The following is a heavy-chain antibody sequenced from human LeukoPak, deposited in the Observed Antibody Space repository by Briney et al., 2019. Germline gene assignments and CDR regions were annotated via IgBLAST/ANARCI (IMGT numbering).Heavy chain of an antibody. V-gene: IGHV3-73*01. Sequence: GGSLRLSCAASGFTLSGSAMHWVRQASGKRLEWVGRIRSRVNAYATSYAASVKGRFTISRDDSKNTLYLQMNSLKTEDTAVYYCTTGDYWGQGTLVTVSS. J-gene: IGHJ4*02. CDR2: IRSRVNAYAT. CDR3: TTGDY. CDR1: GFTLSGSA.